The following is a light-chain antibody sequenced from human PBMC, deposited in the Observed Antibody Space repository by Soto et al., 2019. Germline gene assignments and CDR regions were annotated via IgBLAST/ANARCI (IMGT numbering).Light chain of an antibody. Sequence: QSALTQPPSASGSPGQSVTISCTGTSSDVGGYNYVSWYQQHPGKAPKLMIYEVSNRPSGVPDRFSGSKSGNTASLTVSGLQVEDEADYYCSSYAGSNNFVVFGGGTKVTVL. CDR2: EVS. CDR1: SSDVGGYNY. V-gene: IGLV2-8*01. J-gene: IGLJ2*01. CDR3: SSYAGSNNFVV.